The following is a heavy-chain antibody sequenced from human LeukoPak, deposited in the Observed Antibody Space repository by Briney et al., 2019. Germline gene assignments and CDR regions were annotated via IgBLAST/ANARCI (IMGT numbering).Heavy chain of an antibody. CDR2: INYSGDLT. Sequence: PGGSLRLSCVVSGFTFSNSAMHWVRQAPGKGLEYVSAINYSGDLTYYADSVKGRFTISRDNSKNTLFLQMGSLRPEDTAVYYCATWSGWHHVNWGQGTLVTFSS. V-gene: IGHV3-64*02. CDR1: GFTFSNSA. D-gene: IGHD3-3*01. J-gene: IGHJ4*02. CDR3: ATWSGWHHVN.